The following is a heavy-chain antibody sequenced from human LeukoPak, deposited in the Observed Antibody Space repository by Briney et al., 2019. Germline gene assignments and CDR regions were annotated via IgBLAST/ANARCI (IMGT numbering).Heavy chain of an antibody. CDR1: GYTFTNYD. J-gene: IGHJ6*03. CDR3: ARARYETRIWPKSRYDYYHYMDV. V-gene: IGHV1-8*03. CDR2: MNPNSGNT. Sequence: ASVKVSCKASGYTFTNYDINWVRQATGQGLEWMGWMNPNSGNTAYAQRFQGRVTITRNTSISTAYMELSSLRSEDMAVYYCARARYETRIWPKSRYDYYHYMDVWGKGTTVTVSS. D-gene: IGHD3-3*01.